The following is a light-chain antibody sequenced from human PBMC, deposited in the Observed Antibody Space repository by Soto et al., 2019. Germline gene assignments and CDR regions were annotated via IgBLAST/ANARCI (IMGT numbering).Light chain of an antibody. Sequence: QPVLTQPASVSGSPGESITISCSGTTSDVGGHNFVSWFQQHPGKAPKMVIYAVDQRPSGVSIRFSGSKSGNTASLTISGLQTEDEADYYCSSYTRSSIWVFGGGTKVTVL. CDR3: SSYTRSSIWV. CDR1: TSDVGGHNF. J-gene: IGLJ3*02. V-gene: IGLV2-14*01. CDR2: AVD.